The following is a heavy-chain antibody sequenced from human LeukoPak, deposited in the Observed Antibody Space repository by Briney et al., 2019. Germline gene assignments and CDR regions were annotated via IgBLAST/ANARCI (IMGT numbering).Heavy chain of an antibody. CDR3: TRVAGSGSVD. D-gene: IGHD1-26*01. CDR1: GFTFSSYW. Sequence: PGGSLRLSCAASGFTFSSYWMHWVCQAPGKGLVWVSRINSDASTTSYADSVKGRFTISRDNAKNTLHLQMNSLRAEDTAVYYCTRVAGSGSVDWGQGTLVTVSS. V-gene: IGHV3-74*01. J-gene: IGHJ4*02. CDR2: INSDASTT.